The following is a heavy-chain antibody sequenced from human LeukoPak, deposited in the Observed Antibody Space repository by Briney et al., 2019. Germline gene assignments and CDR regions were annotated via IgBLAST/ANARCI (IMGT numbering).Heavy chain of an antibody. Sequence: GGSLRLSCAASGFTFSSYSMNWVRQAPGKGLEWVSYISSSSTIYYADSVKGRFTISRDNAKNSLYLQMNSLRAEDTAVYYCASSGSDAFDIWGQGTMVTVSS. V-gene: IGHV3-48*04. D-gene: IGHD3-10*01. J-gene: IGHJ3*02. CDR3: ASSGSDAFDI. CDR1: GFTFSSYS. CDR2: ISSSSTI.